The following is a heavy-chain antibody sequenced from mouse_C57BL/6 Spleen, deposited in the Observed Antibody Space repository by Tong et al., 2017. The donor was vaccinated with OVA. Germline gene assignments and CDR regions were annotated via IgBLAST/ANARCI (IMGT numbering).Heavy chain of an antibody. Sequence: VQLQESGPELVKPGASVKLSCKASGYTFTSYDINWVKQRPGQGLEWIGWIYPRDGSTKYNEKFKGKATLTVDTSSSTAYMELHSLTSEDSAVYFCAREVTTVVATDWYFDVWGTGTTVTVSS. V-gene: IGHV1-85*01. CDR1: GYTFTSYD. CDR3: AREVTTVVATDWYFDV. J-gene: IGHJ1*03. D-gene: IGHD1-1*01. CDR2: IYPRDGST.